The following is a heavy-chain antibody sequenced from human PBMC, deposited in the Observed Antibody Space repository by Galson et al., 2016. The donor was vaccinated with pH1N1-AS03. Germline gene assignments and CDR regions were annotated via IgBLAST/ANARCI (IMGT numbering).Heavy chain of an antibody. V-gene: IGHV1-18*01. D-gene: IGHD4/OR15-4a*01. J-gene: IGHJ4*02. CDR2: ISGYDDDT. CDR3: ARDLRSDFGNNFVAGVQFGRY. Sequence: SVKVSCKASGYTFTNFGVIWVRQAPGQGLEWMGWISGYDDDTNYAQSLQGRVSMTTDPSTNTVYMELTRLTSDDTAIYYCARDLRSDFGNNFVAGVQFGRYWGQGTLVTVSS. CDR1: GYTFTNFG.